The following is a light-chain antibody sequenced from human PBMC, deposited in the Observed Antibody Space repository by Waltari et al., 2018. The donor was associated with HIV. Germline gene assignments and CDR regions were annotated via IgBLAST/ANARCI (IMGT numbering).Light chain of an antibody. CDR3: QAAAPSGTSVA. V-gene: IGLV3-25*03. J-gene: IGLJ2*01. CDR2: RDS. CDR1: DLANQS. Sequence: SSDLTQAPSVSVSPGQTASISCSGHDLANQSVHWYQEKAGQAPVLVISRDSERPLGIPERFSGSRSGSLATLTITGVLADDEADYYCQAAAPSGTSVAFGGGTKLTVL.